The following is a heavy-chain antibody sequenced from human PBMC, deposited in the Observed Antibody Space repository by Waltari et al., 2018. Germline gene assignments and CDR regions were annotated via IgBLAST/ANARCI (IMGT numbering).Heavy chain of an antibody. CDR3: ASSSSRWYYFDY. D-gene: IGHD6-6*01. V-gene: IGHV3-53*01. CDR2: IYSGGAR. J-gene: IGHJ4*02. Sequence: EEHLVESGGGLMQPGGSLRLSCAASGFTVSNNSMHWLRQAPGKRLEWVSVIYSGGARYYSDAVKGRFTISRDSATNTLSLHMNSLGAEDTAVYYCASSSSRWYYFDYWGQGTLVTVSS. CDR1: GFTVSNNS.